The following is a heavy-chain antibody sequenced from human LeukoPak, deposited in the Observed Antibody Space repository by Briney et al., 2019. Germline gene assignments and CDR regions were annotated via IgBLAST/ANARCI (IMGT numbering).Heavy chain of an antibody. D-gene: IGHD1-1*01. CDR2: ISDRSDYI. Sequence: GGSLRLSCAASGFNFNTYNMTWVRQAPGKGLEWVSSISDRSDYIYYSDSLRGRFSISRDNANNSLYLLMNSLRAEDTAIYYCARGNWNDEGFFDFWGQGILVTVSS. J-gene: IGHJ4*02. CDR3: ARGNWNDEGFFDF. CDR1: GFNFNTYN. V-gene: IGHV3-21*01.